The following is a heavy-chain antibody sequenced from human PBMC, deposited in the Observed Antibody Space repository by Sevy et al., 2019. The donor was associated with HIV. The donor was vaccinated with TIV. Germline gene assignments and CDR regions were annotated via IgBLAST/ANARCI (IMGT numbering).Heavy chain of an antibody. CDR2: IGYDGSNK. CDR1: GFTPSTYG. V-gene: IGHV3-33*01. D-gene: IGHD2-8*01. Sequence: GGSLRLSCAASGFTPSTYGMHWVRQAPGKGLEWVAVIGYDGSNKYYADSVKGRFTISRDNSKNTLFLQMDSLRAEDTAVYYCARVLRMYGDYLLAYFDYWGQGTLVTVSS. J-gene: IGHJ4*02. CDR3: ARVLRMYGDYLLAYFDY.